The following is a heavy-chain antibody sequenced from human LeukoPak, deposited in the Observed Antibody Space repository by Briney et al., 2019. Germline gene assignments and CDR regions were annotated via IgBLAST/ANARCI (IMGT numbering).Heavy chain of an antibody. CDR3: ARDKWGNGWTGSIDN. Sequence: GGSLRLSCAASGFTFSNYAMHWVRQAPGKGLEWVAVIWYDRGDKYYADAVRGRFTISRDDSKNTLYLQIKSLRAEDTAVYYCARDKWGNGWTGSIDNWGQGTLVTVSA. J-gene: IGHJ4*02. V-gene: IGHV3-33*01. CDR1: GFTFSNYA. CDR2: IWYDRGDK. D-gene: IGHD6-19*01.